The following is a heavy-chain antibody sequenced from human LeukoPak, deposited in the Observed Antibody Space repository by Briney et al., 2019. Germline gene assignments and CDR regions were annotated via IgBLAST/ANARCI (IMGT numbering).Heavy chain of an antibody. CDR3: AKGGYFSFDM. D-gene: IGHD2-2*03. Sequence: GGSLRLSCAASGFTFSSYSMNWVRQAPGKGLEWVSSISSSSSYIYYADSVQGRFTISRDDSKNALYLQMHSLRAEDTGMYFCAKGGYFSFDMWGQGTKVTVSS. CDR1: GFTFSSYS. V-gene: IGHV3-21*04. CDR2: ISSSSSYI. J-gene: IGHJ3*02.